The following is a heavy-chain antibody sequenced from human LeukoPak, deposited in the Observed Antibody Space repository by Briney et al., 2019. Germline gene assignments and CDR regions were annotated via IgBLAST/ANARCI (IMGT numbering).Heavy chain of an antibody. CDR2: INHSGST. CDR1: GGSFSGYY. V-gene: IGHV4-34*01. D-gene: IGHD1-26*01. CDR3: ARGLYSYNYYGMDV. J-gene: IGHJ6*02. Sequence: SETLSLTCAVYGGSFSGYYWSWIRQPPGKGLEWIGEINHSGSTNYNPSLKSRVTISVDTSKNQFSLKLSSVTAADTAVYYCARGLYSYNYYGMDVWGQGTTVTVSS.